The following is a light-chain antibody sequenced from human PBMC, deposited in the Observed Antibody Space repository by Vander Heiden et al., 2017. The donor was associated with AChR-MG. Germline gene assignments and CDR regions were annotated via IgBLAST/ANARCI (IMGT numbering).Light chain of an antibody. Sequence: DIQLTQSPSFLSASVGDRVTITCRASQGISSYLSWYQQKPGKAPKLLIYAASTLQSGVPSRFSGRGSGTEFTLTISRLQPEDFETYYCQQFKSYPHTFGQGTKVEIK. CDR1: QGISSY. CDR2: AAS. CDR3: QQFKSYPHT. V-gene: IGKV1-9*01. J-gene: IGKJ1*01.